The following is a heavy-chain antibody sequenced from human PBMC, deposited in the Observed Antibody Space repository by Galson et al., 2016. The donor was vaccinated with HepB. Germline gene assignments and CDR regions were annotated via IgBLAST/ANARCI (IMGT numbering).Heavy chain of an antibody. J-gene: IGHJ4*02. Sequence: SLRLSCAASGFTFSSDTMNWVRQAPGKGLEWVSSISSSGDYLHYGDSVKGRFTISRDNAKNSVYLQMNSVRDEDMAVYFCARGRDLGDYWGQGTLVTVSS. D-gene: IGHD3-10*01. V-gene: IGHV3-21*01. CDR1: GFTFSSDT. CDR3: ARGRDLGDY. CDR2: ISSSGDYL.